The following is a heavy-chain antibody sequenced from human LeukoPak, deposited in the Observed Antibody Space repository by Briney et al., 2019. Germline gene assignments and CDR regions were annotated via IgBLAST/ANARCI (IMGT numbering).Heavy chain of an antibody. CDR1: GYTFTSYG. CDR2: ISAYNGNT. V-gene: IGHV1-18*01. Sequence: ASVKVSCKASGYTFTSYGISWVRQAPGQGLEWMGWISAYNGNTNYAQKLQGRVTMTTDTSTSTAYMELRSLRSDDTAVYYCARDPREWLRFGSYYYYMDVWGKGTTVTISS. J-gene: IGHJ6*03. CDR3: ARDPREWLRFGSYYYYMDV. D-gene: IGHD5-12*01.